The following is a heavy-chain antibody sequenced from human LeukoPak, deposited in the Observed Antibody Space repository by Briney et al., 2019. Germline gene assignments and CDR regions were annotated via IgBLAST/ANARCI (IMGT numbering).Heavy chain of an antibody. J-gene: IGHJ5*02. V-gene: IGHV4-39*07. D-gene: IGHD6-13*01. CDR2: IYYSGST. Sequence: SETLSLTCTVSGGSISSSSYYWGWIRQPPGKGLEWIGSIYYSGSTYYNPSLKSRVTISVDTSKNQFSLKLSSVTAADTAVYYCARLIAAAGQNWFDPWGQGTLVTVSS. CDR3: ARLIAAAGQNWFDP. CDR1: GGSISSSSYY.